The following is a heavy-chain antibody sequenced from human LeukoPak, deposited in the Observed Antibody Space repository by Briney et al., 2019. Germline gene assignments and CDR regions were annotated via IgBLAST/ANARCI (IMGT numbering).Heavy chain of an antibody. J-gene: IGHJ4*02. D-gene: IGHD3-3*01. V-gene: IGHV4-30-2*01. CDR3: ARGYETIFGVVTQFDY. CDR1: GGSISSGGYS. Sequence: SQTLSLTCAVSGGSISSGGYSSSWIRQPRGKGMERLGYIYHSGCTYYTPSLKRQHTLSLDRSKNQSSLTLSSVTAADTAVYYGARGYETIFGVVTQFDYWGQGTLVTVSS. CDR2: IYHSGCT.